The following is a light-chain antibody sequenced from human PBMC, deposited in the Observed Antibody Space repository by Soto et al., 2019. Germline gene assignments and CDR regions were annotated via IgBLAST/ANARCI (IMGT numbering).Light chain of an antibody. CDR1: QSVSSSY. V-gene: IGKV3-20*01. J-gene: IGKJ2*01. Sequence: EIVLTQSPGTLSLSPGETATLSCRASQSVSSSYLAWDQQKPGQAPRLLIYGASSRSTGIPDRFSGSGSRRHITLNISRLEPEDVAVDYCQQYSSSPMSSFGEGTTLETK. CDR3: QQYSSSPMSS. CDR2: GAS.